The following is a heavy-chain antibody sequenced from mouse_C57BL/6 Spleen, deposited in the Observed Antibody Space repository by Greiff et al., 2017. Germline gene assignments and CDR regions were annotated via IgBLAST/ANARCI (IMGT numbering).Heavy chain of an antibody. Sequence: EVKVVESGGGLVQPKGSLKLSCAASGFSFNTYAMNWVRQAPGKGLEWVACIRSKSNNYATYYADSVKDRFTISRDDSESMLYLQMNNLKTEYTAMYYCVWDYGPYAMDYWGQGTSVTVSS. V-gene: IGHV10-1*01. CDR1: GFSFNTYA. D-gene: IGHD2-4*01. CDR2: IRSKSNNYAT. CDR3: VWDYGPYAMDY. J-gene: IGHJ4*01.